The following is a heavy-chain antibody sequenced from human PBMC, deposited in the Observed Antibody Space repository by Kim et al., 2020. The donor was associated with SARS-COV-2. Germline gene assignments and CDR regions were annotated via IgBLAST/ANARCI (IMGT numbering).Heavy chain of an antibody. CDR2: INPSGGST. V-gene: IGHV1-46*01. CDR3: ARDRSVRGVRYGMDV. D-gene: IGHD3-10*01. CDR1: GYTFTSYY. Sequence: ASVKVSCKASGYTFTSYYMHWVRQAPGQGLEWMGIINPSGGSTSYAQKFQGRVTMTRATSTSTVYMELSSLRSEDTAVYYCARDRSVRGVRYGMDVWGQGTTVTVSS. J-gene: IGHJ6*02.